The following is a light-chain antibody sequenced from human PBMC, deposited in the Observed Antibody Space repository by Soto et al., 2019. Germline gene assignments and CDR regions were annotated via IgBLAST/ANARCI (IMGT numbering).Light chain of an antibody. CDR2: GAS. CDR3: HQRQSWTRT. J-gene: IGKJ1*01. Sequence: EIVMTQSPATLSVSLGETATISCRASQSVSSNLAWYQKKSGQAPRLLIYGASTRATGIPARFSASGSGTDFNLTISDVQTEDFALYDCHQRQSWTRTFGQGTPVEIK. V-gene: IGKV3D-15*01. CDR1: QSVSSN.